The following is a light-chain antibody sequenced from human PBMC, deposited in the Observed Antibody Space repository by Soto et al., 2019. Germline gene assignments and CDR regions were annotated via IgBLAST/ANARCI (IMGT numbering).Light chain of an antibody. V-gene: IGLV2-8*01. CDR1: STDVGGYNY. Sequence: QSVLTQPPSASGSPGQSVAISCTGTSTDVGGYNYISWYQQHPGTAPKLIIYEVNKRPSGVPDRFSGYKSGNTASLTVSGLQAEDEADYYCATWDDSLNGEVFGGGTKLTVL. CDR3: ATWDDSLNGEV. CDR2: EVN. J-gene: IGLJ2*01.